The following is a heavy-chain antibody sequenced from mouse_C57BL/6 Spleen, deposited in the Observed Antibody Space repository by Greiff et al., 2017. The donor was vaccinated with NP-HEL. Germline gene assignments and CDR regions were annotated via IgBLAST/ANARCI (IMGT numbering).Heavy chain of an antibody. J-gene: IGHJ4*01. CDR2: IYPGDGDT. CDR3: ARGYYGYMDY. V-gene: IGHV1-82*01. CDR1: GYAFSSSW. D-gene: IGHD1-1*01. Sequence: QVQLKQSGPELVKPGASVKISCKASGYAFSSSWMNWVKQRPGKGLEWIGRIYPGDGDTNYNGKFKGKATLTADKSSSTAYMQLSSLTSEDSAVYFCARGYYGYMDYWGQGTSVTVSS.